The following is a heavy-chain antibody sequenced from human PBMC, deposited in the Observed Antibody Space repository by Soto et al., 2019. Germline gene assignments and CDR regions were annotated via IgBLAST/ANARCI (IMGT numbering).Heavy chain of an antibody. Sequence: VQLVQSETEVKKPGSAVKVSCKASGGTFSTYAMNWVRQAPGQGLEWMGGILPIFDTPRYAQKFQGRVTITVDESTTTAYMELSSLRSDDTAVYYCTRSIGSGGVIGGFDYWGQGTLVTVSS. D-gene: IGHD3-16*02. V-gene: IGHV1-69*01. J-gene: IGHJ4*02. CDR1: GGTFSTYA. CDR3: TRSIGSGGVIGGFDY. CDR2: ILPIFDTP.